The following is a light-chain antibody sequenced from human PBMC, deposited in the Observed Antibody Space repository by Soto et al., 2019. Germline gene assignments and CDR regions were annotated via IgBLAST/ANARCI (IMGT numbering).Light chain of an antibody. CDR1: SSNIGAGYD. J-gene: IGLJ2*01. CDR3: QSYDSSLSGWV. CDR2: GNS. Sequence: QAVVTQPPSVSGAPGQRVTISCTGGSSNIGAGYDVHWYQQLPGTAPKLLIYGNSNRPSGVPDRFSGSKSGTSASLAITGLQADDEADYSCQSYDSSLSGWVFGGGTKLTVL. V-gene: IGLV1-40*01.